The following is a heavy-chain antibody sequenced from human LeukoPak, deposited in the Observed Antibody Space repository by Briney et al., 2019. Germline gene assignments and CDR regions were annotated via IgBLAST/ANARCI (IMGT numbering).Heavy chain of an antibody. CDR1: GGTLSSYA. J-gene: IGHJ3*02. D-gene: IGHD1-14*01. CDR2: IIRIFGTA. Sequence: SVKVSCKASGGTLSSYAINWVRQAPGQGLEWMGGIIRIFGTANYAQKFQGRVTITADKSTSTAYMELSSLRSEDTAVYYCAREPDKNDAFDIWGQGTMVTVSS. V-gene: IGHV1-69*06. CDR3: AREPDKNDAFDI.